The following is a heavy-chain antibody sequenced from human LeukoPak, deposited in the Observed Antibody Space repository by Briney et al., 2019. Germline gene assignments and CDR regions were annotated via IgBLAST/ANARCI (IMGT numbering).Heavy chain of an antibody. J-gene: IGHJ4*02. CDR3: AKLPRIAAAGKGHYFDY. D-gene: IGHD6-13*01. V-gene: IGHV3-23*01. Sequence: GGSLRLSCAASGFTFSSYAMSWVRQAPGKGLEGVSAISGSGGSTYYADSVKGRFTISRDNSKNTLCLQMNSLRAEDTAVYYCAKLPRIAAAGKGHYFDYWGQGTLVTVSS. CDR2: ISGSGGST. CDR1: GFTFSSYA.